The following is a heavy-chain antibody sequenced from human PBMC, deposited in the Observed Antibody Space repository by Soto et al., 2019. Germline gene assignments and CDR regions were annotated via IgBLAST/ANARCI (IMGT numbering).Heavy chain of an antibody. CDR1: GFIVSDTY. CDR3: AREPRYCRGGSCSITGDAYDI. V-gene: IGHV3-66*01. Sequence: EVQLVESGGGLVQPGGSLRLSCTASGFIVSDTYVSWVRQAPGKGLEWVSVISNRGDTNYADSVRGRFSLSRDISDNTLHLQMNNLRVEDTAVYYCAREPRYCRGGSCSITGDAYDIWGQGTMVTVSS. CDR2: ISNRGDT. D-gene: IGHD2-15*01. J-gene: IGHJ3*02.